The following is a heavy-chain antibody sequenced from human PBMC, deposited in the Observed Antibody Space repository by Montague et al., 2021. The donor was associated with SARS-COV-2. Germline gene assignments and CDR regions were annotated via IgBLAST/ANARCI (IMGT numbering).Heavy chain of an antibody. V-gene: IGHV4-31*03. CDR2: IYYSGST. Sequence: TLSLTCTVSGGSISSGGYYWSWIRQPPGKGLEWIGYIYYSGSTYYXXXLKTRVTISVDTSKNQFSLKLSSVTAADTAVYYCARVRITMIVVVDAFDIWGQGTMVTVSS. D-gene: IGHD3-22*01. J-gene: IGHJ3*02. CDR1: GGSISSGGYY. CDR3: ARVRITMIVVVDAFDI.